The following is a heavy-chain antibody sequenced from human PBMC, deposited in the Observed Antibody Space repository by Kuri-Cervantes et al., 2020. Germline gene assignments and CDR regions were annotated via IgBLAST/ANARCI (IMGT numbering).Heavy chain of an antibody. Sequence: GESLKISCAASGFTFSSYNVNWVRQTPGKGLEWVSSISSSGSYIYYADSVKGRFTVSRDNAKNSLYLQMNSLRGEDTAVYYCARDGRNYYDSSGVAGFDYWGQGTLVTVSS. CDR1: GFTFSSYN. CDR3: ARDGRNYYDSSGVAGFDY. J-gene: IGHJ4*02. D-gene: IGHD3-22*01. CDR2: ISSSGSYI. V-gene: IGHV3-21*03.